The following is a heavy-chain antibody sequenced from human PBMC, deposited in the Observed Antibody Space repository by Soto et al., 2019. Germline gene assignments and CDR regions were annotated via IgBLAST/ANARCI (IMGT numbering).Heavy chain of an antibody. CDR2: IYYSGST. J-gene: IGHJ4*02. V-gene: IGHV4-59*01. CDR1: GGSISSYY. CDR3: ARDLVKSNPYYFDY. Sequence: TSETLSLTCTVSGGSISSYYWSWIRQPPGKGLEWIGYIYYSGSTNYNPSLKSRVTISVDTSKNQFSLKLSSVTAADTAVYYCARDLVKSNPYYFDYWGQGTLVTVSS. D-gene: IGHD4-4*01.